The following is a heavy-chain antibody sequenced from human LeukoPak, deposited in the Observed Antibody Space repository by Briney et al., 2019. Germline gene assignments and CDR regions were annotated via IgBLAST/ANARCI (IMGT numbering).Heavy chain of an antibody. J-gene: IGHJ4*02. CDR3: AKDLKRYYYDSSVNDY. D-gene: IGHD3-22*01. Sequence: GGSLRLSCAASGFTFSSYAMSWVRQAPGKGLEWVSAISGSGGSTYYADSVKGRFTISRDNSKNTLYLQMNSLRAEDTAVYYCAKDLKRYYYDSSVNDYWGQGTLVTVSS. CDR1: GFTFSSYA. CDR2: ISGSGGST. V-gene: IGHV3-23*01.